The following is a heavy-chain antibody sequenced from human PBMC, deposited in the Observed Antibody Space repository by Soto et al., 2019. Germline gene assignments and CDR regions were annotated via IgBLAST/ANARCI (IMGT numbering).Heavy chain of an antibody. CDR3: AREKKGYCSGGSCFSRYYYYGMDV. CDR2: IYYSGST. V-gene: IGHV4-31*03. D-gene: IGHD2-15*01. J-gene: IGHJ6*02. CDR1: GGSISSGGYY. Sequence: QVQLQESGPGLVKPSQTLSLTCTVSGGSISSGGYYWSWIRQHPGKGLEWIGYIYYSGSTYYNPXLXSRLTXPGDTSKNQFXXKXSXLTAADTAVYYCAREKKGYCSGGSCFSRYYYYGMDVWGQGTTVTVSS.